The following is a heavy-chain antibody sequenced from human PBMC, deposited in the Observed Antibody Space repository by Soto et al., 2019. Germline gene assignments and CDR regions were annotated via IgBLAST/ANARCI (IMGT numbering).Heavy chain of an antibody. D-gene: IGHD4-17*01. Sequence: QVQLQESGPGLVKPSQTLSLTCTVSGDSINSGDYYWSWIRQPPGKGLEWIGYIYYSGSTCYNPSLKSRVSISADTSKNQFSLKLSSVTAADTAVYYCARAKGLVTVTTSWFDPWGQGTLVTVSS. CDR1: GDSINSGDYY. CDR3: ARAKGLVTVTTSWFDP. V-gene: IGHV4-30-4*01. J-gene: IGHJ5*02. CDR2: IYYSGST.